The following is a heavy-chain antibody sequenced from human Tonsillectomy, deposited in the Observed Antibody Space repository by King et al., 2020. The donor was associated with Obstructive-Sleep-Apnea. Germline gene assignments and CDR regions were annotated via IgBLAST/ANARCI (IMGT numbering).Heavy chain of an antibody. Sequence: VQLVESGGGLVQPGGSLRLSCAASGFTFSNYAMSWVRQAPGKGLEWVSTISGSAGNTYYADSVRGRFTISRDNSKNTLYLQMNSLTAEDTAVYYCANRLSGTSWWGQGTLVTVSS. CDR3: ANRLSGTSW. CDR2: ISGSAGNT. CDR1: GFTFSNYA. D-gene: IGHD1-26*01. J-gene: IGHJ4*02. V-gene: IGHV3-23*04.